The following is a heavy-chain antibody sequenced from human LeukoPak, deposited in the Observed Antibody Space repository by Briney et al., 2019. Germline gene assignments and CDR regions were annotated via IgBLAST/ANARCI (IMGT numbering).Heavy chain of an antibody. J-gene: IGHJ4*02. D-gene: IGHD4-23*01. Sequence: GGSLRLSCAASGFTVSSNYMSWVRQAPGKGLEWVSVIYSGGSTYYADSVKGRFTISRDNSKNTLYLQMNSLRAEDTAVYYCARVKPGPGITRCGGNVGEDYWGQGTLVTVSS. CDR3: ARVKPGPGITRCGGNVGEDY. CDR1: GFTVSSNY. V-gene: IGHV3-66*01. CDR2: IYSGGST.